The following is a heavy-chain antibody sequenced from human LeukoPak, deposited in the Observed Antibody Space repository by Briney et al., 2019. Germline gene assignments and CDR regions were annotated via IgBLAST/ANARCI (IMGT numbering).Heavy chain of an antibody. CDR1: VGSISSGDYY. CDR2: IYYSGST. CDR3: AGRKPYYFDY. J-gene: IGHJ4*02. Sequence: SETLSLTCAVSVGSISSGDYYCSWIRQPPGKGLEWIWYIYYSGSTYYNPSLKSRVTISVDTSKNQFSLKLSSVTAADTAVYYCAGRKPYYFDYWGQGTLVTVSS. D-gene: IGHD1-14*01. V-gene: IGHV4-30-4*01.